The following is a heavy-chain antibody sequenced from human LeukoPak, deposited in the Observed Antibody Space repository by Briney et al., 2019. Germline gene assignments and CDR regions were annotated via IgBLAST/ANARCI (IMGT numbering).Heavy chain of an antibody. CDR1: GGSISSDGYY. CDR3: ARIYSGYDDY. Sequence: KSSQTLSLTCTVSGGSISSDGYYWSWIRQPPGKGLEWIGYIYYSGSTNYNPSLKSRVTISVDTSKNQFSLKLSSVTAADTAVYYCARIYSGYDDYWGQGTLVTVSS. CDR2: IYYSGST. V-gene: IGHV4-61*08. D-gene: IGHD5-12*01. J-gene: IGHJ4*02.